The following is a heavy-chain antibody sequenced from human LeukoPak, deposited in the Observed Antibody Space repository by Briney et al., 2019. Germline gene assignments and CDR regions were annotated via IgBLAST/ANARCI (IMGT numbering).Heavy chain of an antibody. CDR2: IYYSGST. V-gene: IGHV4-39*07. J-gene: IGHJ4*02. CDR3: ARDQGCGGSCYELGY. CDR1: GGSISSSSYY. Sequence: SETPSLTCTVSGGSISSSSYYWGWIRQPPGKGLEWIGSIYYSGSTYYNPSLKSRVTISVDTSKNQFSLKLSSVTAADTAVYYCARDQGCGGSCYELGYWGQGTLVTVSS. D-gene: IGHD2-15*01.